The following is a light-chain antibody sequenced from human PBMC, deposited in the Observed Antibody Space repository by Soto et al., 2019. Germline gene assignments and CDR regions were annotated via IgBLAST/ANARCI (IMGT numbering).Light chain of an antibody. CDR2: DAS. CDR1: QSVGSK. Sequence: EIVMTQSPATLSVSPGERASLSCRASQSVGSKLAWYQHKPGQAPRLLIYDASPRATGVPARFSGSGSGTEFTLTISSLQPEDFAVYYCQQYNNWPPFTFGPGTKVDIK. J-gene: IGKJ3*01. CDR3: QQYNNWPPFT. V-gene: IGKV3-15*01.